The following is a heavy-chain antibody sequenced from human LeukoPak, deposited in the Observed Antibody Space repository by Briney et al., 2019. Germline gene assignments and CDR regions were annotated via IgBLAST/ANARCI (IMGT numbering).Heavy chain of an antibody. CDR3: AIRLATSRLATATTWFDP. D-gene: IGHD3-9*01. V-gene: IGHV4-34*01. Sequence: SETLSLTCAVYGESFDGFYWNWIRQPPGKGLEWIGEFNYSGTSDYNPALKSRVAISADSSKRQFSLDLTSVTAADTAVYYCAIRLATSRLATATTWFDPWGQGTLVSVSS. CDR2: FNYSGTS. J-gene: IGHJ5*02. CDR1: GESFDGFY.